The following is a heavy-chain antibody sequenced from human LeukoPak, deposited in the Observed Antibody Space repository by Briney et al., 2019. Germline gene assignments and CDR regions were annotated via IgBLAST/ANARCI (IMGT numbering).Heavy chain of an antibody. CDR3: ARVFGYYYGSGSYDY. V-gene: IGHV1-2*02. D-gene: IGHD3-10*01. Sequence: GASVKVSCKASGYTFTGYYMHWVRQAPGQGLEWMGWINPNSGGTNYAQKFQGRVTMTRDTSISTAYMELSRLRSDDTAVYYCARVFGYYYGSGSYDYWGQGTLVTVSS. J-gene: IGHJ4*02. CDR1: GYTFTGYY. CDR2: INPNSGGT.